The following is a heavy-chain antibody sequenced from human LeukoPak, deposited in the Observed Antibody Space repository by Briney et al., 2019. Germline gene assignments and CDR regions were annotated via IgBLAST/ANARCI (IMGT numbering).Heavy chain of an antibody. D-gene: IGHD6-13*01. J-gene: IGHJ6*03. V-gene: IGHV3-23*01. Sequence: PGGSLRLSCAASGFTFSSYSMSWVRQAPGKGLEWVSVISGNGGDTFYADSVKGRFTISRDNSKHTLYLQMNSLRAEDTAVYYCARVYSSSWSYYYYYYMDVWGKGTTVTISS. CDR3: ARVYSSSWSYYYYYYMDV. CDR2: ISGNGGDT. CDR1: GFTFSSYS.